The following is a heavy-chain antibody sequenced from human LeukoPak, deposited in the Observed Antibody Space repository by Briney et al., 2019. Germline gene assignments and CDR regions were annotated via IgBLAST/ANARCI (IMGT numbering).Heavy chain of an antibody. D-gene: IGHD4-11*01. J-gene: IGHJ4*02. CDR1: GFTLSNYN. CDR2: ISSSSSNI. Sequence: GGSLRLSCAASGFTLSNYNMNWVRQAPGKGLEWVSYISSSSSNIFYADSVKGRFTISRDNAKNSLYLQMNSMRGEDTAVYYCARDDIVTSHFDYWGQGTLVTVSS. CDR3: ARDDIVTSHFDY. V-gene: IGHV3-48*01.